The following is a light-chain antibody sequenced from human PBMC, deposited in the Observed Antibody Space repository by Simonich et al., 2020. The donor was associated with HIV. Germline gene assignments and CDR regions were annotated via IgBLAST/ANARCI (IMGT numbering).Light chain of an antibody. CDR3: QQSYSSPT. J-gene: IGKJ4*01. Sequence: DIQMTQSPSSLSASVGDRVTIACQTSQDLSNYLNWYQNKPGKAPNLLIYDASNLEAGVPSRFRGGGSGTDFPLTSSSLQPEDFATYYCQQSYSSPTFGGGTKVEIK. CDR1: QDLSNY. CDR2: DAS. V-gene: IGKV1-39*01.